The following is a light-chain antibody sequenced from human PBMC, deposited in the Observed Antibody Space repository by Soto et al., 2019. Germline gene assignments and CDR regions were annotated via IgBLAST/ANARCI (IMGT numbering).Light chain of an antibody. CDR1: QSVSSSY. J-gene: IGKJ1*01. V-gene: IGKV3-20*01. CDR2: GAS. Sequence: EIVLTQSPGTLSLSPGERATLSCRASQSVSSSYLAWYQQKPGQAPRLLIYGASSRATGIPDRFSASGSGTDCNLSISRLEPEDCAVYYCQHYDNTPWTFGKGTKVEIK. CDR3: QHYDNTPWT.